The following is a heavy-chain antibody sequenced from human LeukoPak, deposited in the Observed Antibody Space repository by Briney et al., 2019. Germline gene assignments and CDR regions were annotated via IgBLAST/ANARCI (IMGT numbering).Heavy chain of an antibody. D-gene: IGHD2-15*01. V-gene: IGHV3-21*01. CDR2: ISSSGSYI. CDR1: GFTFSTYN. CDR3: ARDVAATTRDDAFDI. Sequence: PGGSLRLSCADSGFTFSTYNMNWVRQAPGQGLEWVSSISSSGSYIYYADSVKGRFTISRDNAKNSLYLQMNSLRAEDTAVYYCARDVAATTRDDAFDIWGQGTVVTVSS. J-gene: IGHJ3*02.